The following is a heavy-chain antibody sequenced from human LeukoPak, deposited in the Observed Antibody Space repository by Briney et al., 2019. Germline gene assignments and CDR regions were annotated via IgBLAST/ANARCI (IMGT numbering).Heavy chain of an antibody. CDR3: ARGGGYEMPRVFDY. J-gene: IGHJ4*02. CDR2: IYYTGGT. Sequence: SETLSLTCTVSGDSISTYYWSWIRQPPGKGLEWIGYIYYTGGTNYNPSLKSRVTMSVDTSKNQFSLKLRSVTAADTAVYYCARGGGYEMPRVFDYWGQGTLVTVSS. D-gene: IGHD5-12*01. CDR1: GDSISTYY. V-gene: IGHV4-59*01.